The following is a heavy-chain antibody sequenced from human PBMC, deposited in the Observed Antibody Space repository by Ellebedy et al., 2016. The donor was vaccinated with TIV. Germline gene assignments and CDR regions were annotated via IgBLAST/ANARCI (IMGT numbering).Heavy chain of an antibody. Sequence: ASVKVSCKASGYTFTSYTMHWVRQAPGQRLEWMGWINAGNGNTKYSQKFQGRVTITRDTSASTVYMELSSLRSEDTAVYYCARDDAVAGVDYWGQGTLVTVSS. CDR3: ARDDAVAGVDY. V-gene: IGHV1-3*01. CDR2: INAGNGNT. CDR1: GYTFTSYT. J-gene: IGHJ4*02. D-gene: IGHD6-19*01.